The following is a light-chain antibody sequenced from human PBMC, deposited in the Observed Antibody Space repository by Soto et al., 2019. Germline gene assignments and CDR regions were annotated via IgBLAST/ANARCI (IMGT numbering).Light chain of an antibody. J-gene: IGKJ5*01. CDR2: DAS. V-gene: IGKV1-5*01. CDR1: QSISSW. Sequence: DIQMTHSPSTLSASVVDRVTITCLASQSISSWLAWYQQKPGKAPKLLIYDASSLESGVPSRFSGSGSGTEFTLTISSLQPDDFATYYCQKYNSYPLNCGQGTRREIK. CDR3: QKYNSYPLN.